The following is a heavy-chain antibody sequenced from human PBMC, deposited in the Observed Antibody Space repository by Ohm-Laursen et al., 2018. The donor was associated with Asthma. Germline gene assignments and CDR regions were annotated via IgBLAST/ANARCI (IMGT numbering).Heavy chain of an antibody. CDR3: ARDIVVVPAPTDYYYYYGMDV. Sequence: SVKVSCKASGYTFTDYYIHWVRQAPGQGLEWMGWINPKSGGTKYAQKFKGWVTMTRDTSISTADMELSRLRSDDTAVYYCARDIVVVPAPTDYYYYYGMDVWGQGTTVTVSS. V-gene: IGHV1-2*04. CDR1: GYTFTDYY. D-gene: IGHD2-2*01. CDR2: INPKSGGT. J-gene: IGHJ6*02.